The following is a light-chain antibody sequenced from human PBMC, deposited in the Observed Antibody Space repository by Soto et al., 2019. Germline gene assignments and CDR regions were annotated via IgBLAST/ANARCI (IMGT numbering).Light chain of an antibody. Sequence: QSALTQPASLSGSPGQSITISCTGTSSDVGAYNYVSWYQQHPSKAPKLMIYDVSNRPSGVSNRFSGSKSDNTASLTISGLQAEDEADYYCSSYTTSSTLVFGGGTKLTVL. CDR3: SSYTTSSTLV. CDR1: SSDVGAYNY. J-gene: IGLJ2*01. CDR2: DVS. V-gene: IGLV2-14*03.